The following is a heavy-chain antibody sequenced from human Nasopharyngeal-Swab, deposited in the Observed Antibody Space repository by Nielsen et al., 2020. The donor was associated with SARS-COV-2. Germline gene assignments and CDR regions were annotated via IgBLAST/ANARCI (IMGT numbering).Heavy chain of an antibody. D-gene: IGHD6-13*01. V-gene: IGHV3-33*01. CDR3: ARDLMAAPDY. CDR1: GFNFNSYG. CDR2: MWYDGSSK. Sequence: GESLKISCAASGFNFNSYGMHWVRQVPGKGLEWVAVMWYDGSSKKYGNSVKDRFTISRDNSKKTLYLQMNSLRAEDTAVYYCARDLMAAPDYWGQGTLVTVSS. J-gene: IGHJ4*02.